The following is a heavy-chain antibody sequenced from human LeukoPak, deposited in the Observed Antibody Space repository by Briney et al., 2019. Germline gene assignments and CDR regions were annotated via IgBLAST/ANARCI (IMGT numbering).Heavy chain of an antibody. V-gene: IGHV1-18*01. J-gene: IGHJ4*02. Sequence: ASVKVSCKASGYTFTSYGISWVRQAPGQGLEWMGWISAYNGNTNYAQNLQDRVTMTIDTSTSTAYMELRSLRSDDTAVYYCARGVVRTEVFDYWGQGTLVTVSS. CDR2: ISAYNGNT. CDR1: GYTFTSYG. D-gene: IGHD3-10*01. CDR3: ARGVVRTEVFDY.